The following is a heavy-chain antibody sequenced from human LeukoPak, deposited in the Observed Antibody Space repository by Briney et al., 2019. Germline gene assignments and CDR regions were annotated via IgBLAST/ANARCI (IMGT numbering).Heavy chain of an antibody. CDR3: AGGHPRSTYYYDSSGRGDY. Sequence: SETLSLTCAVYGGSFSGYYWSWIRQPPGKGLEWIGEINHSGSTNYNPSLKSRVTISVDTSKNQFSLKLSSVTAADTAAYYCAGGHPRSTYYYDSSGRGDYWGPGTLVTVSS. CDR2: INHSGST. V-gene: IGHV4-34*01. D-gene: IGHD3-22*01. CDR1: GGSFSGYY. J-gene: IGHJ4*02.